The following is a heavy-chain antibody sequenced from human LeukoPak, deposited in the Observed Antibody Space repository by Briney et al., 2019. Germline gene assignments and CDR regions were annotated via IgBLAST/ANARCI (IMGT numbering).Heavy chain of an antibody. CDR2: ISGSSSYI. Sequence: KSGGSLRLSCAASRFTFNIYGMHWVRQAPGKGLEWVSSISGSSSYIYYADSVKGRITISRDNTKSSLYLQMNSLRAEDTAVYYCARQMNSVTTAQLVGWGGGTVVIVSS. D-gene: IGHD4-11*01. J-gene: IGHJ4*02. CDR1: RFTFNIYG. CDR3: ARQMNSVTTAQLVG. V-gene: IGHV3-21*01.